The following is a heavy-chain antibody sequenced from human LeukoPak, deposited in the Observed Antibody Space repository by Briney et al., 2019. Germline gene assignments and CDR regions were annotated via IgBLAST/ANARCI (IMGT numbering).Heavy chain of an antibody. CDR2: ISSSSSTI. J-gene: IGHJ4*02. CDR1: GFTFSSYS. D-gene: IGHD6-13*01. CDR3: ARPPVTAAGTELLEY. V-gene: IGHV3-48*01. Sequence: PGGSLRLSCAASGFTFSSYSMNWVRQAPGKGLEWVSYISSSSSTIYYADSVKGRFTISRDNSMNTLYLQMNSLRAEDTAVYYCARPPVTAAGTELLEYWGQGTLVTVSS.